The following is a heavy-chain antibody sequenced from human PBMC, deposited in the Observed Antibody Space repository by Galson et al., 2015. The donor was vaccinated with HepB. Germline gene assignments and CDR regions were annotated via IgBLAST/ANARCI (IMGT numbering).Heavy chain of an antibody. J-gene: IGHJ4*02. V-gene: IGHV3-30*04. CDR2: ISYDGSNK. Sequence: SLRLSCAASGFSFSAYAMHWVRQAPGTGLEWVAVISYDGSNKEYADSVKGRFTISRDNPENTLYLQMNSLRAEDTAVYYCAGPGYSYGRLFDYWGQGTLVIVSS. D-gene: IGHD5-18*01. CDR3: AGPGYSYGRLFDY. CDR1: GFSFSAYA.